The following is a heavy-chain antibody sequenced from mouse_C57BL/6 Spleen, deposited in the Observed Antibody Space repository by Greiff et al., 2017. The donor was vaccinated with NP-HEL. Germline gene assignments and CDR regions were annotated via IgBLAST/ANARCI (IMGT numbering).Heavy chain of an antibody. V-gene: IGHV14-3*01. J-gene: IGHJ1*03. CDR1: GFTIKNTY. Sequence: VQLQQSVAELVRPGASVKLSCTASGFTIKNTYMHWVKQRPEQGLEWIGRIDPANGNTKYAPKFQGKATITADTSSNTAYLQLSSLTSEDTAIYYCARPYGLYWYFDVWGTGTTVTVSS. D-gene: IGHD1-1*01. CDR3: ARPYGLYWYFDV. CDR2: IDPANGNT.